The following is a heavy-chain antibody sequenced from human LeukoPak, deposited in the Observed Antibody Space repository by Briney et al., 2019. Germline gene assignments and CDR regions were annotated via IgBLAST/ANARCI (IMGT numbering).Heavy chain of an antibody. Sequence: SETLSLTCTVSGGSISTYSWSWIRQPPGKGLEWIAYIYDSGSTNYNPSLRSRVSISVDTSKNQVSLRLSSVTAADTAVYYCARENHGSGDYYYYMDVWGKGTTVTVSS. CDR2: IYDSGST. J-gene: IGHJ6*03. D-gene: IGHD3-10*01. CDR3: ARENHGSGDYYYYMDV. CDR1: GGSISTYS. V-gene: IGHV4-59*01.